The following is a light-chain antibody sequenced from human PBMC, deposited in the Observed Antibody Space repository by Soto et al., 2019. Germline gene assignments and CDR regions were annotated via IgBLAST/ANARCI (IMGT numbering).Light chain of an antibody. V-gene: IGLV7-46*01. CDR1: TGAVTSSHY. J-gene: IGLJ2*01. CDR2: DIR. CDR3: LLYDNDGRSAA. Sequence: QAVMTQEPSLTVSPGGIVTLTCGSRTGAVTSSHYPYWFQQKPGQAPRTLIYDIRNKYSWTPGRFSGSLLGGKAALTLSGAQPEDEAIYYCLLYDNDGRSAAFGGGTKLTVL.